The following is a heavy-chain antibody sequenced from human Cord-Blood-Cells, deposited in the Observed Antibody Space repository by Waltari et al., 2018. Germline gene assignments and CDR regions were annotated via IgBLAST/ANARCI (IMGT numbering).Heavy chain of an antibody. CDR1: GGSISSYY. J-gene: IGHJ3*02. CDR2: IYTSGST. D-gene: IGHD6-19*01. CDR3: ARSGYSSGWFDAFDI. V-gene: IGHV4-4*07. Sequence: QVQLQESGPGLVKPSETLSLTCPVPGGSISSYYWSWIRQPAGKGLEWIGRIYTSGSTNYNPSLKSRVTMSVDTSKNQFSLKLSSVTAADTAVYYCARSGYSSGWFDAFDIWGQGTMVTVSS.